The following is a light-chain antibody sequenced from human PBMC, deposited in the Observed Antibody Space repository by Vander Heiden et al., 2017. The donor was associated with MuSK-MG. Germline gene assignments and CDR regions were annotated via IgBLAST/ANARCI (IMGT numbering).Light chain of an antibody. J-gene: IGLJ2*01. CDR3: QSYDDRLSGSVV. V-gene: IGLV1-40*01. Sequence: SVLTKPPSVPAPPGQMGTLSSTRSISNSGAGYDVHWYRQRPRTAPNLLISANNTRPPGVPDRFAGSKSGTSASLAITVLQAEDEAEDYCQSYDDRLSGSVVFGCGTKLTVL. CDR2: ANN. CDR1: ISNSGAGYD.